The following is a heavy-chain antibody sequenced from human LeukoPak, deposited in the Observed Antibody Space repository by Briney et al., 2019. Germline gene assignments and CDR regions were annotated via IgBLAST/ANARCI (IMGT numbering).Heavy chain of an antibody. Sequence: GGSLRLSCAASGFTFSSYEMNWVCQTPGKGLEWVSYISRSSTTIYYADSVKGRFTISRDNAKNSLYLQMDSLRAEDTAVYYCAREGGYSSSWYGFWGQGTLVTVSS. CDR1: GFTFSSYE. V-gene: IGHV3-48*01. D-gene: IGHD6-13*01. J-gene: IGHJ5*01. CDR3: AREGGYSSSWYGF. CDR2: ISRSSTTI.